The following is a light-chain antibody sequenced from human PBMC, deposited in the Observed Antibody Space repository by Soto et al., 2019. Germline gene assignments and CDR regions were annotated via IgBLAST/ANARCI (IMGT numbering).Light chain of an antibody. CDR1: SNDVGGYNY. V-gene: IGLV2-8*01. Sequence: QSALTQPPSASGSPGQSVTFSCTGTSNDVGGYNYVSWYQQHPGKAPKLMISEVSKRPSGVPDRFSGSKSGNTASLTVSGLQAEDEADYYCSSFAGSNGLVFGRGTKLTV. CDR2: EVS. J-gene: IGLJ2*01. CDR3: SSFAGSNGLV.